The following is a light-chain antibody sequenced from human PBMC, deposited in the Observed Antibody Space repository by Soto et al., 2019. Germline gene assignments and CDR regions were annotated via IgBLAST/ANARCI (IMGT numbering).Light chain of an antibody. V-gene: IGKV3-11*01. CDR1: QSVSDY. CDR2: DAS. Sequence: ETVLTQSPARLSLSPGERATLSCRAGQSVSDYLAWYQQKPGQPPRLLFFDASNRVTGVRARFSAGGSGTDFTLIISNLEPEDFAVYYCQQRVNWPPTFGGGTKVEI. CDR3: QQRVNWPPT. J-gene: IGKJ4*01.